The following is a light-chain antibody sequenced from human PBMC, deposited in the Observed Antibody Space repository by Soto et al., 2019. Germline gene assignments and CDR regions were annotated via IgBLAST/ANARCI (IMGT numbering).Light chain of an antibody. CDR2: GAS. J-gene: IGKJ2*01. CDR1: QSVSSN. V-gene: IGKV3-15*01. CDR3: QQYYNWPPYT. Sequence: LSVSPGERATLSCRASQSVSSNLAWYQQKPGQAPRLLIHGASTRATGIPARFSGSGSGTEFTLTTSSLPSEDFAVYYCQQYYNWPPYTFGQGTKLEI.